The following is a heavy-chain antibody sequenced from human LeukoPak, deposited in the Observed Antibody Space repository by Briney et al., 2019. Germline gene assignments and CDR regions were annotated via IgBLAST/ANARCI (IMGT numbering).Heavy chain of an antibody. D-gene: IGHD3-10*01. Sequence: PGGSLRLSCAASGFTFNDYAMHWVRQAPGKGLEWVSLISGDGGSTYYADSVKGRFTISRDNSKNSPFLQLNCLRTEYTALSVRAKDRFAELVLDYWGQGTLVTVSS. CDR3: AKDRFAELVLDY. CDR2: ISGDGGST. J-gene: IGHJ4*02. V-gene: IGHV3-43*02. CDR1: GFTFNDYA.